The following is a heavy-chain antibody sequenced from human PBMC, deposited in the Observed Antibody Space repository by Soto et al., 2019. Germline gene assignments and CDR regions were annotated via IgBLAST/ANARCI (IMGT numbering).Heavy chain of an antibody. J-gene: IGHJ4*02. Sequence: EVQLVESGGGLVQPGGSLRLSCAASGFTFSSYWMHWVRQAPGKGLVWVSRINSDGSSTSYADSVKGRFTISRDNAKNTLYLQMNSLRAEDTAVYYCARAATDPVVGATIDYWGQGTLVTVSS. V-gene: IGHV3-74*01. CDR3: ARAATDPVVGATIDY. CDR1: GFTFSSYW. D-gene: IGHD1-26*01. CDR2: INSDGSST.